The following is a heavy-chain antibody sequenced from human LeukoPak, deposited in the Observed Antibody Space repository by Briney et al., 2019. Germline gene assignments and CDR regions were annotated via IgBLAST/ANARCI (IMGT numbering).Heavy chain of an antibody. CDR2: FYYNGVT. Sequence: PSETLSLTCTVSGGSISSSDYLWAWVRQPPGKGLEWIGDFYYNGVTSYDPSLKGRVTITVDTSRNQFSLSLTSVTAADTAVYHCVRRNYVSGRIDPWGQGTLVTVSS. CDR3: VRRNYVSGRIDP. D-gene: IGHD3-16*01. CDR1: GGSISSSDYL. V-gene: IGHV4-39*01. J-gene: IGHJ5*02.